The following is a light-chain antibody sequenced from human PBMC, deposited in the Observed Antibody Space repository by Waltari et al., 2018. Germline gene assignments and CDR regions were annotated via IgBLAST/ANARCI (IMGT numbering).Light chain of an antibody. J-gene: IGKJ4*01. Sequence: DIQMTQSPSSLSASVGDKVTITCRASQGIGNALAWYQQKPGKAPNLLIYAASSLQSGVPSRFSGSGSGTDFTLTISSLQPEDFAVYYCQQRNSYPLTFGGGTKVEIK. CDR3: QQRNSYPLT. CDR2: AAS. V-gene: IGKV1-17*01. CDR1: QGIGNA.